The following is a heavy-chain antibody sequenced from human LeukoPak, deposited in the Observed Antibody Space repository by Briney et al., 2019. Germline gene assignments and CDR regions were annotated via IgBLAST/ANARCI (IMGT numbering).Heavy chain of an antibody. V-gene: IGHV1-2*02. J-gene: IGHJ4*02. Sequence: GASVKVSCKASGYIFTAYYIHWVRQAPGQGLEWMGWINPNSGDSNSAQKFQGRVTMTRDTSISTVYLELPRLRSDDTAVYYCARVDRALDYWGQGTLVTVSS. CDR3: ARVDRALDY. CDR1: GYIFTAYY. CDR2: INPNSGDS. D-gene: IGHD3-22*01.